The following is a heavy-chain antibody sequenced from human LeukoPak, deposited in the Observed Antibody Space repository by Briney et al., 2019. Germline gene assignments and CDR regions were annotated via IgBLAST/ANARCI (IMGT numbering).Heavy chain of an antibody. Sequence: HPGGSLRLSCAASGFTFSSYAMSWVRQAPGKGLEWVSAISGSGGSTYYADSVKGRFTISRDNSKNTLYLQMNSLRAEDTAVYYCAKDRYGGNYGGNWFDPWGQGTLVTVSS. CDR1: GFTFSSYA. D-gene: IGHD4-23*01. J-gene: IGHJ5*02. V-gene: IGHV3-23*01. CDR3: AKDRYGGNYGGNWFDP. CDR2: ISGSGGST.